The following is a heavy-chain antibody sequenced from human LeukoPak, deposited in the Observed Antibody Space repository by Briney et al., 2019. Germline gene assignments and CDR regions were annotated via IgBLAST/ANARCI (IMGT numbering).Heavy chain of an antibody. CDR3: ARDRYGSGSYYNY. V-gene: IGHV3-11*01. CDR2: ITTSGRTI. J-gene: IGHJ4*02. Sequence: PGGSLRLSCAASGFTFSDYYMNWIRQAPGKGLEWLSSITTSGRTIYYADSVKGRFTISRDNAKNSLYLKMNSLRAEDAAVYYCARDRYGSGSYYNYWGQGTLVTVSS. D-gene: IGHD3-10*01. CDR1: GFTFSDYY.